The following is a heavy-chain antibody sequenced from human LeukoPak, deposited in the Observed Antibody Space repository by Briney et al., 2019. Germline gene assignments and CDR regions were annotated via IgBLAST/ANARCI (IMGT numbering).Heavy chain of an antibody. J-gene: IGHJ4*02. CDR2: ISDNGRRT. CDR1: GFTFSNFG. CDR3: ARDRIGKYSIDY. V-gene: IGHV3-33*08. Sequence: GGSVRLSCAASGFTFSNFGLNWVRQAPGKGLEWVAFISDNGRRTYYLESVKGLFTISRDDSKNTLYLQMNSLRVEDTAVYYCARDRIGKYSIDYWGQGTLVTVSS. D-gene: IGHD2-15*01.